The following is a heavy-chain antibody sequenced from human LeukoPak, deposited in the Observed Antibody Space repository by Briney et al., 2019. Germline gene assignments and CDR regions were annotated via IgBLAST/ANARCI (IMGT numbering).Heavy chain of an antibody. J-gene: IGHJ4*02. CDR2: IKSKIDDGTI. CDR3: TTILRWYPYYFDY. Sequence: GGSLRLSCAASGITFTDAWMSWVRQAPGKGLEWVGRIKSKIDDGTIDYAAPVKDRFTISRDDSKNTLYLQMNSLKTEDTAAYYCTTILRWYPYYFDYWGQGTLVTVSS. CDR1: GITFTDAW. V-gene: IGHV3-15*01. D-gene: IGHD4-23*01.